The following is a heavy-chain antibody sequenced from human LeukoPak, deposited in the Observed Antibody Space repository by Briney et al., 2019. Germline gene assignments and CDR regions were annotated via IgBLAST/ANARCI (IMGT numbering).Heavy chain of an antibody. CDR2: FYYSGST. J-gene: IGHJ5*02. D-gene: IGHD3-22*01. CDR1: GGSISSGDYY. V-gene: IGHV4-30-4*01. CDR3: ARPYYYDSRIDP. Sequence: SETLSLTCTVSGGSISSGDYYWSWIRQPPGKGLEWIGYFYYSGSTYYKPSLKSRVTISVDTSKNQFSLKLSSVTAADTAVYYCARPYYYDSRIDPWGQGTLVTVSS.